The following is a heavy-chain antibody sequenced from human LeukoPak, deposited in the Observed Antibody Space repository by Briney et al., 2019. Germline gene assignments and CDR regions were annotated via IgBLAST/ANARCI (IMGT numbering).Heavy chain of an antibody. D-gene: IGHD3-22*01. CDR3: ARDERYDSSGYPFDY. J-gene: IGHJ4*02. CDR1: GYTFTSYD. CDR2: INPNRGAT. V-gene: IGHV1-2*02. Sequence: LGASVKVSCKASGYTFTSYDINWVRQATGQGLEWMGWINPNRGATKSAQKFQGRVTMTRDTSISTAYMELKRLRSDDTAVYYCARDERYDSSGYPFDYWGQGTLVTVSS.